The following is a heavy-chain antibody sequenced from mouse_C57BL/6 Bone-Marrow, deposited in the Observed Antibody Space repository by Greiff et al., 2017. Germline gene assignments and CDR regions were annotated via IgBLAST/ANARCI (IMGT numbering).Heavy chain of an antibody. V-gene: IGHV1-69*01. CDR1: GYTFTSYW. CDR2: IDPSDSYT. J-gene: IGHJ2*01. Sequence: QVQLKQPGAELVMPGASVKLSCKASGYTFTSYWMHWVKQRPGQGLEWIGEIDPSDSYTNYNQKFKGKSTLTVDKSSSTAYMQLSSLTSEDSAVYYCATLWLRRRRRVVWDYWGQGTTLTVSS. CDR3: ATLWLRRRRRVVWDY. D-gene: IGHD2-2*01.